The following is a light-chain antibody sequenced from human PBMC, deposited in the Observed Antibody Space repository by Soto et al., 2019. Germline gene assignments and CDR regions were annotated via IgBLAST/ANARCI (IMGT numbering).Light chain of an antibody. CDR2: GAS. V-gene: IGKV1-12*01. CDR1: QSISSW. J-gene: IGKJ1*01. Sequence: DIPMTQSPSTLSASVGDRVTITCRASQSISSWLAWYQQKPGKAPKLLIYGASARATGIPARFSGSGSGTDFTLTINTLHPEDFATYYCLQVYSFPRTFGQGTKVDIK. CDR3: LQVYSFPRT.